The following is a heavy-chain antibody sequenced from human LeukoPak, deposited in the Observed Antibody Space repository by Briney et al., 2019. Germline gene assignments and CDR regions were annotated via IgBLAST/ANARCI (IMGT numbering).Heavy chain of an antibody. CDR1: GFTVSSNY. D-gene: IGHD4-23*01. Sequence: GGSLRLSCAASGFTVSSNYMSWVRQAPGKGLEWVSVIYSGGSTYYADSVKGRFTISRDNSKNTLYLQMNSLRAEDTAVYYCARTVVTYYFDDWGQGTLVTVSS. J-gene: IGHJ4*02. V-gene: IGHV3-66*02. CDR2: IYSGGST. CDR3: ARTVVTYYFDD.